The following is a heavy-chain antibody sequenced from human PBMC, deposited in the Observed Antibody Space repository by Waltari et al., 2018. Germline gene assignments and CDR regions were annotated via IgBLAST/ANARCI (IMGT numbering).Heavy chain of an antibody. J-gene: IGHJ4*02. V-gene: IGHV3-30*02. CDR2: IRYDGSNK. CDR1: GFTFSSYG. CDR3: AKGRGPEGPYYFDY. Sequence: QVQLVESGGGVVQPGGSLRLSCAASGFTFSSYGMHWVRQAPGKGLEWVAFIRYDGSNKYYADSVKGRFTISRDNSKNTLYLQMNSLRAEDTAVYYCAKGRGPEGPYYFDYWGQGTLVTVSS.